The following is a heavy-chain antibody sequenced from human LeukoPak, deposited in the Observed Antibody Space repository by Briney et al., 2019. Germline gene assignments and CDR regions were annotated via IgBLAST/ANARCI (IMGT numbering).Heavy chain of an antibody. V-gene: IGHV4-61*02. Sequence: PSETLSLTCTVSGGSISSGSYYWSWIRQPAGKGLEWIGRIYTSGSTNYNPSLKSRVTISVDTSKNQFSLKLSSVTAADTAVYYCARTAWFGELADSYFDYWGQGTLVTVSS. CDR2: IYTSGST. CDR3: ARTAWFGELADSYFDY. J-gene: IGHJ4*02. CDR1: GGSISSGSYY. D-gene: IGHD3-10*01.